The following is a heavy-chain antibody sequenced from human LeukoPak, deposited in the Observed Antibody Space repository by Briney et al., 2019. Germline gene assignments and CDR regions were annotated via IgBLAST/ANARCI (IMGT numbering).Heavy chain of an antibody. D-gene: IGHD2-2*01. V-gene: IGHV3-23*01. J-gene: IGHJ4*02. Sequence: GGSLRLSCAASGFTFSSYAMRWVRQAPGKGLEWVSAISGSGGSTYYADSVKGRFTISRDNSKNTLYLQMNSLRAEDTAVYYCAKVLGYCSSTSCQGLFDYWGQGTLVTVSS. CDR2: ISGSGGST. CDR3: AKVLGYCSSTSCQGLFDY. CDR1: GFTFSSYA.